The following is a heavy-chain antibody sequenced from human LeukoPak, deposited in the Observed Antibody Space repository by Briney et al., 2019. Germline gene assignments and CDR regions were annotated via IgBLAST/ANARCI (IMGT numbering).Heavy chain of an antibody. V-gene: IGHV3-23*01. Sequence: GGSLRLSCAASGFTFSSYAMSWVRQAPGKGLEWVSAISGSGGSTYYADSVKGRFTISRDNSKNTLYLQMNSLRAEDTAVYYCAKEATSSTVATPYFDYWGQGTLVTVSS. J-gene: IGHJ4*02. CDR2: ISGSGGST. CDR1: GFTFSSYA. CDR3: AKEATSSTVATPYFDY. D-gene: IGHD4-23*01.